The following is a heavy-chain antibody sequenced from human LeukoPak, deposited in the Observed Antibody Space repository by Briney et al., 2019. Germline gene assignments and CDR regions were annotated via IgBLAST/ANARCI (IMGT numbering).Heavy chain of an antibody. J-gene: IGHJ3*02. CDR3: AAVSPGYCGGDCYAFDI. CDR1: GFTFNSYA. V-gene: IGHV3-23*01. CDR2: ITGSGGST. Sequence: GGSLRLSCAASGFTFNSYAMSWVRQAPGKGLEWVSSITGSGGSTYYADSVKGRFTISRDNSKDTLYLQLNSLRAEDTAVYYCAAVSPGYCGGDCYAFDIWGQGTMVTVSS. D-gene: IGHD2-21*02.